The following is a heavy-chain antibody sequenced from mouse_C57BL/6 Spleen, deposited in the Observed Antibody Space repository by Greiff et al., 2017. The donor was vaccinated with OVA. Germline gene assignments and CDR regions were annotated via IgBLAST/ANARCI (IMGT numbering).Heavy chain of an antibody. D-gene: IGHD2-3*01. CDR1: GYSITSGYY. J-gene: IGHJ4*01. V-gene: IGHV3-6*01. CDR2: ISYDGSN. Sequence: EVQLQQSGPGLVIPSQSLSLTCSVTGYSITSGYYWNWLRQFPGNQLEWMGYISYDGSNNYNPSLNNRISFTGDTSKNQFFLKLNSVTTEDTATYSGARDGAYDGYRGVAMDYWGQGTSVTVSS. CDR3: ARDGAYDGYRGVAMDY.